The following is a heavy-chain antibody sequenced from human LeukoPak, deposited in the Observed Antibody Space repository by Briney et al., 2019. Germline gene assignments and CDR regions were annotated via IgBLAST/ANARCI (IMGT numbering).Heavy chain of an antibody. J-gene: IGHJ4*02. CDR1: GGSISSSSYY. CDR3: ARNEYGSSSSRFDY. CDR2: IYYSGST. Sequence: SETLSLTCTVSGGSISSSSYYWGWIRQPPGKGLEWIGSIYYSGSTYYNPSLKSRVTISVDTSKNQFSLKLSSVTAADTAVYYCARNEYGSSSSRFDYWGQGTLVTVSS. V-gene: IGHV4-39*07. D-gene: IGHD6-6*01.